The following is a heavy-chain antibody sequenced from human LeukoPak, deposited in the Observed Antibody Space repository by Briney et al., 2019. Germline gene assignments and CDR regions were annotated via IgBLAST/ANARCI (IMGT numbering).Heavy chain of an antibody. D-gene: IGHD6-13*01. J-gene: IGHJ5*02. V-gene: IGHV3-30-3*01. CDR3: AREESENLLYSSSWYPNWFDP. Sequence: GGSLRLSCAASGFTFSSYAMSWVRQAPGKGLEWVVVISYDGSNKYYADSVRGRFTISRDNSKNTLYLQMNSLRAEDTAVYYCAREESENLLYSSSWYPNWFDPWGQGTLVTVSS. CDR2: ISYDGSNK. CDR1: GFTFSSYA.